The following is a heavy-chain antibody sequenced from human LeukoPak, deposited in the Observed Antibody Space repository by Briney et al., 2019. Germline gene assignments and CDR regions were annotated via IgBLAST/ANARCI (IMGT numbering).Heavy chain of an antibody. Sequence: GASVKVSCKASGHTFTSYGISWVRQAPRQELEWMGWISAYNGNTNYAQKLQGRVTMTTDTSTSTAYMELRSLRSDDTAVYYCARDNAVVAGTNPIYWGQGTLVTVSP. CDR1: GHTFTSYG. D-gene: IGHD6-19*01. CDR2: ISAYNGNT. J-gene: IGHJ4*02. CDR3: ARDNAVVAGTNPIY. V-gene: IGHV1-18*01.